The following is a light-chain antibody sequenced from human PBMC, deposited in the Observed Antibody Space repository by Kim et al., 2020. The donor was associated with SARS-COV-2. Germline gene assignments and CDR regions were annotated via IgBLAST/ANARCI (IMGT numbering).Light chain of an antibody. CDR3: QVWDSSSEVYV. Sequence: APGKTARITCGGNNIGSKSVHWYQQKPGQAPVLVIYYDSDRPSGIPERFSGSNSGNTATLTISRVEAGDEADYYCQVWDSSSEVYVFGTGTKVTVL. CDR1: NIGSKS. CDR2: YDS. V-gene: IGLV3-21*04. J-gene: IGLJ1*01.